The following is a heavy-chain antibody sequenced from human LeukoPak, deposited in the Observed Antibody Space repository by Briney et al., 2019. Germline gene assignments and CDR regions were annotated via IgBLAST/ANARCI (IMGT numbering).Heavy chain of an antibody. CDR3: ARDGRQKPPDGRPYYFDY. D-gene: IGHD5-24*01. V-gene: IGHV3-48*01. CDR1: GFTFSSYE. CDR2: ISSSSSTI. J-gene: IGHJ4*02. Sequence: GGSLRLSCAASGFTFSSYEMNWVRQAPGKGLEWVSYISSSSSTIYYADSVKGRFTISRDNAKNSLYLQMNSLRAEDTAVYYCARDGRQKPPDGRPYYFDYWGQGTLVTVSS.